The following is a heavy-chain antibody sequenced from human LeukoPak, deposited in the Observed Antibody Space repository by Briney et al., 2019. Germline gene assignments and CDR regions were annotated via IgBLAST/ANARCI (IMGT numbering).Heavy chain of an antibody. CDR2: IYSGGST. D-gene: IGHD3-22*01. J-gene: IGHJ4*02. CDR1: GFTVSSNY. CDR3: ARVLNYYDSSGYATAI. V-gene: IGHV3-53*01. Sequence: GGSLRLSCAASGFTVSSNYMSWVRQAPGKGLEWVSVIYSGGSTYYADSVKGRFTISRDNAKNSLYLQMNSLRAEDTAVYYCARVLNYYDSSGYATAIWGQGTLVTVSS.